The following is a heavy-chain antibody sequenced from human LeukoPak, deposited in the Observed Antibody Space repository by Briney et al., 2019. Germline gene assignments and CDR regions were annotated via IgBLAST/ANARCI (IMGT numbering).Heavy chain of an antibody. CDR1: GFTFSSYW. V-gene: IGHV3-74*01. Sequence: GGSLRLSCAASGFTFSSYWMHWVRQAPGKGLVWVSRIKSDGSTNYADSVKGRFTISRDNAKNTVSLQMNSLRAEDTAVYYCAKRGGYCSSTSCYIFDYWGQGTLVTVSS. J-gene: IGHJ4*02. CDR3: AKRGGYCSSTSCYIFDY. D-gene: IGHD2-2*02. CDR2: IKSDGST.